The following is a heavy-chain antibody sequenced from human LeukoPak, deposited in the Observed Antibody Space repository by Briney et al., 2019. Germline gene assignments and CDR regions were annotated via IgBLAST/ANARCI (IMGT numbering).Heavy chain of an antibody. V-gene: IGHV1-2*02. D-gene: IGHD5-12*01. CDR1: GYTFTDYF. Sequence: GASVKVSCKASGYTFTDYFMHWVRQAPGQGLEWMGWINPNRGGTNFAQKFQGRVTMTRDTSISTAYMELSSLTSDDTAVYYCARGRFSGYGADWGQGTLVTVSS. CDR2: INPNRGGT. J-gene: IGHJ4*02. CDR3: ARGRFSGYGAD.